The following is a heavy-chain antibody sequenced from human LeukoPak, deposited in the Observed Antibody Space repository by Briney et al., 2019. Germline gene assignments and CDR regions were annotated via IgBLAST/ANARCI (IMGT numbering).Heavy chain of an antibody. V-gene: IGHV3-53*01. J-gene: IGHJ4*02. D-gene: IGHD3-3*01. CDR3: ARDRGRFLEWLLPHFDY. CDR2: IYSGGST. CDR1: GFTVSSNY. Sequence: PGGSLRLSCAASGFTVSSNYMSWVRQAPGKGLEWVSVIYSGGSTYYADSVKGRFTISRDNSMNTLYLQMNSLRAEDTAVYYCARDRGRFLEWLLPHFDYWGQGTLVTVSS.